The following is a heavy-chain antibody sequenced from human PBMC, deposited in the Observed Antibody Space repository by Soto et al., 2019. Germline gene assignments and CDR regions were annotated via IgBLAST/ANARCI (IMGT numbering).Heavy chain of an antibody. Sequence: SETLSLTCTVSGGSISSSSYYWGWIRQPPGKGLEWIGSIYYSGSTYYNPSLKSRVTISVDTSKNQFSLKLSSVTAADTAVYYCARHEYYDILTGYPLYFDYWGQGPLVTVSS. D-gene: IGHD3-9*01. V-gene: IGHV4-39*01. CDR1: GGSISSSSYY. CDR2: IYYSGST. CDR3: ARHEYYDILTGYPLYFDY. J-gene: IGHJ4*02.